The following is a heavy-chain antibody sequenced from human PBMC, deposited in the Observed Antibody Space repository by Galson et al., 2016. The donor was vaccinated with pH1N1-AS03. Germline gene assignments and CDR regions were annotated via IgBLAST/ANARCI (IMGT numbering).Heavy chain of an antibody. CDR3: ARGWRENSFDM. CDR2: ISTSGTTI. CDR1: GFSFSDYS. Sequence: SLRLSCAASGFSFSDYSMDWVRQTPGRGLEWLSFISTSGTTIYYADSVKGRFTISRDNAKNSLYLQMNGLRAEDTAVYYCARGWRENSFDMWGQGTMVTVSS. J-gene: IGHJ3*02. V-gene: IGHV3-48*04. D-gene: IGHD2/OR15-2a*01.